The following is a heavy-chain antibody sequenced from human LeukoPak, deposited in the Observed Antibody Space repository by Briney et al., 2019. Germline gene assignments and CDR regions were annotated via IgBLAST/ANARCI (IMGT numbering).Heavy chain of an antibody. CDR3: AKEIRGYYDSSGYFDY. J-gene: IGHJ4*02. Sequence: PGGSLRLSCAASGFTFSSYAMSWVRQAPGKGLEWVSAISGSGGSTYYADSVKGRLTISRDNSKNTLYLQMNSLRAEDTAVYYCAKEIRGYYDSSGYFDYWGQGTLVTVSS. CDR1: GFTFSSYA. V-gene: IGHV3-23*01. D-gene: IGHD3-22*01. CDR2: ISGSGGST.